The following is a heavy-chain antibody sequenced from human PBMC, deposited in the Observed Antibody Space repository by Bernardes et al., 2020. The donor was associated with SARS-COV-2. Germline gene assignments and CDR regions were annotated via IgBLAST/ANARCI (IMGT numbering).Heavy chain of an antibody. D-gene: IGHD3-22*01. CDR3: ARVGPYDSSGYYAYFQD. Sequence: GGSLRLSCAASGFTFSSSWMHWVRQAPGKGLVWVSRMNSDGSERKYADSVKGRFTISRDNAKNTLYLQMNSLRDEDTAVYYCARVGPYDSSGYYAYFQDWGQGTLVTDSS. V-gene: IGHV3-74*03. CDR1: GFTFSSSW. CDR2: MNSDGSER. J-gene: IGHJ1*01.